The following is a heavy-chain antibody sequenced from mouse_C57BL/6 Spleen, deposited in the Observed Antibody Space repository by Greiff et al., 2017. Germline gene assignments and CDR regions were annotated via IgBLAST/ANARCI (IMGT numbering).Heavy chain of an antibody. V-gene: IGHV2-5*01. CDR2: IWRGGST. CDR3: AKNYYGSSGDWYFDV. Sequence: QVQLKQSGPGLVQPSQSLSITCTVSGFSLTSYGVHWVRQSPGKGLEWLGVIWRGGSTDYNAAFMSRLSITKDNSKSQVFFKMNSLQADDTAIYYCAKNYYGSSGDWYFDVWGTGTTVTVSS. J-gene: IGHJ1*03. CDR1: GFSLTSYG. D-gene: IGHD1-1*01.